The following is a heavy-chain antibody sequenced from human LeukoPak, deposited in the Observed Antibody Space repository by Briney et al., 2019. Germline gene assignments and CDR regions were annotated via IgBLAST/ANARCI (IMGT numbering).Heavy chain of an antibody. D-gene: IGHD6-6*01. CDR3: AEVSRRYSSSNVPDY. V-gene: IGHV3-30*18. Sequence: GGSLRLSCAASGFTFSSYGMHWVRQAPGKGLEWVAVISYDGSNKYYADSVKGRFTISRDNSKNTLYLQMNSLRAEDTAVYYCAEVSRRYSSSNVPDYWGRGTLVTVSS. CDR2: ISYDGSNK. CDR1: GFTFSSYG. J-gene: IGHJ4*02.